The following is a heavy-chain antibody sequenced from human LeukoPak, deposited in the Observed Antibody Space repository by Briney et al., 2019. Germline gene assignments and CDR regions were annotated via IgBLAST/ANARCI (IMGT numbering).Heavy chain of an antibody. D-gene: IGHD2-15*01. V-gene: IGHV3-23*01. CDR1: GFTFSSYG. Sequence: GGTLRLSCAASGFTFSSYGMSWVRQAPGKGLEWVSAISGSGGSTYYADSVKGRFTISRDNFKNTVHLQMNSLRAEDTAVYYCAKALYCSGGSCYLRGVDYWGQGTLVTVSS. CDR3: AKALYCSGGSCYLRGVDY. CDR2: ISGSGGST. J-gene: IGHJ4*02.